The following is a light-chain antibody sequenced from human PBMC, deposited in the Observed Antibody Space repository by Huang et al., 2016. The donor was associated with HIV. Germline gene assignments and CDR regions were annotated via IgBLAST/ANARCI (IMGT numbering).Light chain of an antibody. J-gene: IGKJ1*01. CDR1: QSVSSSF. CDR3: QHYGTSSWT. CDR2: STS. Sequence: IVLTQSPGTLSLSPGERATFSCRASQSVSSSFLAWYQQKPGQAPRLLIQSTSSRVPGIPERFRGSGSGTAFTLTINRLESEDFAVYYCQHYGTSSWTFGQGTKIEVK. V-gene: IGKV3-20*01.